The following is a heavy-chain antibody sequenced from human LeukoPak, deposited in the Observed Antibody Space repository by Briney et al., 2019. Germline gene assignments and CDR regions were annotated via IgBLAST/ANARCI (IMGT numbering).Heavy chain of an antibody. V-gene: IGHV4-59*12. J-gene: IGHJ4*02. Sequence: PSETLSLTCTVSGGSISSYYWTWIRQPPGKGLECIGYLDYSGSTNYNPSLKSRVTISVDTSKNQFSLKLSSVTAADTAVYYCARVWRGYFDYWGQGTLVTVSS. D-gene: IGHD3-3*01. CDR2: LDYSGST. CDR3: ARVWRGYFDY. CDR1: GGSISSYY.